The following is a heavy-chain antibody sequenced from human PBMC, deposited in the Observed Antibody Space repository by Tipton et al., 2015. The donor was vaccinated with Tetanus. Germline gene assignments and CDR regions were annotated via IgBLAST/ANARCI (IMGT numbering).Heavy chain of an antibody. J-gene: IGHJ6*03. CDR1: GYTFTSYG. D-gene: IGHD3-22*01. CDR3: ARDVGRDYYDSSGYYMDV. Sequence: QLVQSGAEVKKPGASVKVSCKASGYTFTSYGISWVRQAPGQGLEWMGWISAYNGNTNYAQKLQGRVTTTTDTSTSTAYMELRSLRSDDTAVYYCARDVGRDYYDSSGYYMDVWGKGTTVTVSS. V-gene: IGHV1-18*01. CDR2: ISAYNGNT.